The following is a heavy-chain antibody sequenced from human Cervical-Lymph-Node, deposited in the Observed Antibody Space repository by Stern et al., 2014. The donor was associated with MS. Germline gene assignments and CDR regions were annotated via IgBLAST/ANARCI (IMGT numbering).Heavy chain of an antibody. Sequence: QVQLVESGAEVKKPGASVKVSCKAAGYSFTGNYIHWLRQAPGQGLEWMGRTNPNSGDSNDALKFQGRVTMTRDTSISTAYMNLNRLGIDDTAVYYCARERGRAGPAMADYWGQGTLVTVSS. CDR2: TNPNSGDS. J-gene: IGHJ4*02. CDR3: ARERGRAGPAMADY. V-gene: IGHV1-2*06. CDR1: GYSFTGNY. D-gene: IGHD5-18*01.